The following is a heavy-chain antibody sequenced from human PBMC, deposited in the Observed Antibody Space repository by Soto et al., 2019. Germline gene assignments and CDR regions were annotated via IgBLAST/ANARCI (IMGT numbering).Heavy chain of an antibody. CDR1: GDSMSKYY. CDR3: ARTVGAAYYLDF. CDR2: IWTSGST. V-gene: IGHV4-4*07. D-gene: IGHD3-16*01. J-gene: IGHJ4*02. Sequence: QVQLQESGPGLVKPSETLSLTCNVSGDSMSKYYCSWVRQPAGKGLEWIGRIWTSGSTNYNPSLTSRVTRSRDTSNKHVSLDLKAGTAADTAVYYCARTVGAAYYLDFWGQGVLVTVS.